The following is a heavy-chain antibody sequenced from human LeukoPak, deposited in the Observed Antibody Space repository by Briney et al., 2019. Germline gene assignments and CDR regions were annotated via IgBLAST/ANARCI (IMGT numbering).Heavy chain of an antibody. J-gene: IGHJ4*02. V-gene: IGHV1-46*01. D-gene: IGHD2-21*02. CDR3: AREVRRVTHAYYFDY. Sequence: ASVKVSCKASGYTFTSYYMHWVRQAPGQGLEWMGIINPSGGSTSSAQKFQGRVTMTRDTSTSTVYMELSSLRSEDTAVYYCAREVRRVTHAYYFDYWGQGTLVTVSS. CDR2: INPSGGST. CDR1: GYTFTSYY.